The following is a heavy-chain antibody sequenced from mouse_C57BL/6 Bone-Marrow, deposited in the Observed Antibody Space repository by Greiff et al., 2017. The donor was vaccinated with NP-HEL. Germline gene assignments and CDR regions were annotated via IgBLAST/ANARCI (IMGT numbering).Heavy chain of an antibody. CDR3: AVTTVVAKGYFDV. V-gene: IGHV1-55*01. Sequence: VQLQQPGAELVKPGASVKMSCKASGYTFTSYWITWVKQRPGQGLEWIGDIYPGSGSTNYNAKFKSQATLTVDTSSSTAYLQLSSLTSEDSAVYYCAVTTVVAKGYFDVWGTGTTVTVSS. CDR2: IYPGSGST. J-gene: IGHJ1*03. CDR1: GYTFTSYW. D-gene: IGHD1-1*01.